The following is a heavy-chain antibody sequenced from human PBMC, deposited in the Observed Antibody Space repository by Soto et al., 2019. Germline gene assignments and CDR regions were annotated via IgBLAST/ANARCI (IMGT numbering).Heavy chain of an antibody. V-gene: IGHV4-30-2*01. Sequence: SETLSLTCTVSGGSISSGGYSWSWIRQPPGKGLEWIGYIYHSGSTYYNPSLKSRVTISVDRSKNQFSLKLSSVTAADTAVYYCARDGLSSSSGFDYWGQGTLVTVSS. CDR1: GGSISSGGYS. CDR3: ARDGLSSSSGFDY. CDR2: IYHSGST. D-gene: IGHD6-6*01. J-gene: IGHJ4*02.